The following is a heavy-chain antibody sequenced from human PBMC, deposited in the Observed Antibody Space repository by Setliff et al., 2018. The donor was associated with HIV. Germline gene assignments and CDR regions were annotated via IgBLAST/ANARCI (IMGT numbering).Heavy chain of an antibody. Sequence: ETLSLTCAVYGGSLSGFYWNWIRQSPGKGLEWIGEINHSGSTNYNPSLKSRVTISVDTSKNQFSLKLSSVTAADTAVYYCARLVATLRYNWFDPWGQGTLVTVSS. V-gene: IGHV4-34*01. CDR3: ARLVATLRYNWFDP. D-gene: IGHD5-12*01. CDR1: GGSLSGFY. J-gene: IGHJ5*02. CDR2: INHSGST.